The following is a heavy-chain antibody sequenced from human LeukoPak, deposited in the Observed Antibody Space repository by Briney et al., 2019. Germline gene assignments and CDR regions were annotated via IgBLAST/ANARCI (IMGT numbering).Heavy chain of an antibody. D-gene: IGHD2-2*01. J-gene: IGHJ3*02. CDR3: AKGLYCSSTSCHDAFDI. Sequence: GGSLRLSCAASGFTFDDYAMHWVRQAPGKGLEWVSGISWNSGSIGYADSVKGRFTISSENAKNSLYLQMNSLRVEDTALYYCAKGLYCSSTSCHDAFDIWGQGTMVTVSS. V-gene: IGHV3-9*01. CDR2: ISWNSGSI. CDR1: GFTFDDYA.